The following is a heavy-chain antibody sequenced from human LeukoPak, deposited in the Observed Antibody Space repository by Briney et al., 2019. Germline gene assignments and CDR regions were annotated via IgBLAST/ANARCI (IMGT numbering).Heavy chain of an antibody. CDR1: DFSISSGYY. CDR2: IYHSGST. J-gene: IGHJ4*02. CDR3: ARVPLLWFGELSGAFDY. Sequence: PPETLSLTCAVSDFSISSGYYWGWIRQPPGKGLEWIGSIYHSGSTYYNPSVKSRVTISVDTSKNQFSLKLTSVTAADTAVYYCARVPLLWFGELSGAFDYWGQGTLVTVSS. D-gene: IGHD3-10*01. V-gene: IGHV4-38-2*01.